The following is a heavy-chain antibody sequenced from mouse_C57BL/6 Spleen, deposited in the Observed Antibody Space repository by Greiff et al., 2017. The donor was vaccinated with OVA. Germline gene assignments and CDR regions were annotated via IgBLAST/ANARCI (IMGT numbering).Heavy chain of an antibody. Sequence: QVQLQQPGAELVRPGSSVKLSCKASGYTFTSYWMHWVKQRPIQGLEWIGNIDPSDSETHYNQKFKDKATLTVDKSSSTAYMQLSSLTSEDSAVYYCARGNDGYYVYYFDYWGQGTTLTVSS. V-gene: IGHV1-52*01. D-gene: IGHD2-3*01. CDR3: ARGNDGYYVYYFDY. CDR1: GYTFTSYW. CDR2: IDPSDSET. J-gene: IGHJ2*01.